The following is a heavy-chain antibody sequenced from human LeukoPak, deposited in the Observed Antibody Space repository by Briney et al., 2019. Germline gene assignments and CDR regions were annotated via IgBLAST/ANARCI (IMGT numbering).Heavy chain of an antibody. CDR2: IVPSDSYT. CDR1: GYSFTSYW. D-gene: IGHD2-15*01. CDR3: ARGGLYCSGGSCYND. Sequence: GESLKISCKGSGYSFTSYWISWVRQMPGKGLEWMGRIVPSDSYTNYSPSFQGHVTISADKSISTAYLQWSSLKASDTAMYYCARGGLYCSGGSCYNDWGQGTLVTVSS. J-gene: IGHJ4*02. V-gene: IGHV5-10-1*01.